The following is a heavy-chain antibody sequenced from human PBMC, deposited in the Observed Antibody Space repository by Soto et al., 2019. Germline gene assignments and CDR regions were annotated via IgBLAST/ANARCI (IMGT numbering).Heavy chain of an antibody. V-gene: IGHV3-48*02. CDR1: GFTFSSYS. J-gene: IGHJ4*02. CDR3: AREPAYCGGDCQSSAPVDY. D-gene: IGHD2-21*02. CDR2: ISSSSSTI. Sequence: EVQLVESGGGLVQPGGSLRLSCAASGFTFSSYSMNWVRQAPGKGREWVSYISSSSSTIYYADSVKGRFTISRDNAKNSLYRQMNSLRDEDTAVYYCAREPAYCGGDCQSSAPVDYWGQGTLVTVSS.